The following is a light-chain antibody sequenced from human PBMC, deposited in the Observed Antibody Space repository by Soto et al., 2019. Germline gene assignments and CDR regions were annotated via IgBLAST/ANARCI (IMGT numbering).Light chain of an antibody. Sequence: QSALTQPASVSGSPGQSITISCSGTISDVGGYDYVSWYQQHPGKAPKLLIYDVSNRPSGVSNRFSGSKSGNTASLTISGLQAEEEADYYCSSYTSSSPLVVFGGGTKVTVL. CDR1: ISDVGGYDY. V-gene: IGLV2-14*01. CDR3: SSYTSSSPLVV. J-gene: IGLJ2*01. CDR2: DVS.